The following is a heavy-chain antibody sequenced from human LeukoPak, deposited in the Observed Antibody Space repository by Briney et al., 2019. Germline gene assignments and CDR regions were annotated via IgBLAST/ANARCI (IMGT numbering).Heavy chain of an antibody. J-gene: IGHJ6*04. CDR3: AKSGDDSSQGLDV. Sequence: GGSLRLSCAASGFTVSSNEMSWVRQAPGKGLEWVAVISYDESFKYYSDSVKGRFTISRDNSKNTLYLQMNSLRAEDTAVYYCAKSGDDSSQGLDVWGKGTTVTVSS. D-gene: IGHD3-22*01. CDR1: GFTVSSNE. V-gene: IGHV3-30*18. CDR2: ISYDESFK.